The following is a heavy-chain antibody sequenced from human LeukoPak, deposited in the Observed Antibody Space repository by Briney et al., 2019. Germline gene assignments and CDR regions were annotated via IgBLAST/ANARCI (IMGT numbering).Heavy chain of an antibody. CDR2: IYYSGST. Sequence: SETLSLTCTVSGGSIGRSSYYWGWIRQPPGKGLEWIGSIYYSGSTNYNPSLKSRVTISVDTSKNQFSLKLSSVTAADTAVYYCARNTYGDYDGYYYYYMDVWGKGTTVTVSS. CDR3: ARNTYGDYDGYYYYYMDV. J-gene: IGHJ6*03. V-gene: IGHV4-39*07. D-gene: IGHD4-17*01. CDR1: GGSIGRSSYY.